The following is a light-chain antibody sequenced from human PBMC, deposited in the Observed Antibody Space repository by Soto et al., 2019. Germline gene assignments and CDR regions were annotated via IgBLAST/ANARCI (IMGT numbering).Light chain of an antibody. J-gene: IGKJ1*01. V-gene: IGKV3-15*01. Sequence: DTVMTQSPVTLSVSPGERATLSCRASQSVGGNLAWYQQKPGQAPRLLIYGASKRATGVPDRFSGSGSGAVFTLAIRSLQSDDFALYYCQPYSNWPPWPFGQGTKVEVK. CDR3: QPYSNWPPWP. CDR2: GAS. CDR1: QSVGGN.